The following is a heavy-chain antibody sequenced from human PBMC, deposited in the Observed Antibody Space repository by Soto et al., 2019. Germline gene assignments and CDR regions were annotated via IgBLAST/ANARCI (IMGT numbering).Heavy chain of an antibody. J-gene: IGHJ4*02. CDR1: GGSISSGDYY. V-gene: IGHV4-30-4*01. CDR2: IYYSGST. D-gene: IGHD3-9*01. Sequence: SETLSLTCTVSGGSISSGDYYWSWIRQPPGKGLEWIGYIYYSGSTYYNPSLKSRVTISVDTSKNQFSLKLSSVTAADTAVYYCARGLFGSVLRYFDWLPAPRFDYWGQGTLVTVSS. CDR3: ARGLFGSVLRYFDWLPAPRFDY.